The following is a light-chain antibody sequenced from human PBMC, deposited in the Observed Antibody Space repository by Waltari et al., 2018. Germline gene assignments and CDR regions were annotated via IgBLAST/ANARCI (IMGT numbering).Light chain of an antibody. CDR1: ENIGSY. CDR3: QHTFETPYS. CDR2: ATS. Sequence: DIQMTQSPSSLSASIGDRVTITGRASENIGSYLNWYQQRTGEAPKLLIYATSTLQTEVPSRFSGSGSRTDFTLTISSLQPEDFATYYCQHTFETPYSFGQGTKLESK. V-gene: IGKV1-39*01. J-gene: IGKJ2*01.